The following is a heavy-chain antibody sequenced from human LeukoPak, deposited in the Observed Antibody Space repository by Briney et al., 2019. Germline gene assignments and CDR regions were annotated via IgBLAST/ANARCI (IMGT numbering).Heavy chain of an antibody. Sequence: PGGSLRLSCAASGFTFSSYWMSWVSQAPGKGLEWVANIKQDGSEKYYVDSVKGRFTISRDNAKNSLYLQMNSLRAEDTAVYYCARETDIPGYSSGLDYWGQGTLVTVSS. CDR1: GFTFSSYW. V-gene: IGHV3-7*03. CDR2: IKQDGSEK. J-gene: IGHJ4*02. D-gene: IGHD6-19*01. CDR3: ARETDIPGYSSGLDY.